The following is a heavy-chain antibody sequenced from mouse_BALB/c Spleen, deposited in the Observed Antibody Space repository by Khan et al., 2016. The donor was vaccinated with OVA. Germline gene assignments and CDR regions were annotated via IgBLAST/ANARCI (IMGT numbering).Heavy chain of an antibody. CDR2: IDPEDGDT. D-gene: IGHD2-14*01. CDR1: AFNIKDYF. CDR3: NVAKVSLWFAS. J-gene: IGHJ3*01. Sequence: VQLKQSGAELVRSGASVKLSCTASAFNIKDYFIHWMKQRPKQGLEWIGWIDPEDGDTECAPKFQGKATMTADASSNTPYLHISILTSQETAVYYCNVAKVSLWFASWGQGTLVTVSA. V-gene: IGHV14-4*02.